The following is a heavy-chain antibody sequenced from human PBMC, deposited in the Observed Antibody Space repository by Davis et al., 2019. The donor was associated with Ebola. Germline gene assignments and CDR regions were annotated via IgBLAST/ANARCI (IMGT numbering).Heavy chain of an antibody. Sequence: GESLKISCAASGFTFSSNSMNWVRQAPGKGLEWASFISSSSNYIYYADSVKGRFTVSRDNAKNSLYLQMNNLRAEDTAVYYCVRDPALVVTGGGWFFGLWGRGTLVTVSS. CDR1: GFTFSSNS. D-gene: IGHD2-21*02. J-gene: IGHJ2*01. CDR2: ISSSSNYI. CDR3: VRDPALVVTGGGWFFGL. V-gene: IGHV3-21*01.